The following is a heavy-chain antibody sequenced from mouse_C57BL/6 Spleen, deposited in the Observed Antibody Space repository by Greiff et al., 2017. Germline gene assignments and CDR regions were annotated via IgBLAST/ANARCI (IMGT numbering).Heavy chain of an antibody. J-gene: IGHJ3*01. V-gene: IGHV1-4*01. Sequence: VQLQQSGAELARPGASVKMSCKASGYTFTSYTMHWVKQRPGQGLEWIGYINPSSGYTKYNQKFKDKATLTADKSSSTAYMQLSSLTSEDSAVYYCARDGDYDGVAYWGQGTLVTVSA. CDR3: ARDGDYDGVAY. CDR2: INPSSGYT. CDR1: GYTFTSYT. D-gene: IGHD2-4*01.